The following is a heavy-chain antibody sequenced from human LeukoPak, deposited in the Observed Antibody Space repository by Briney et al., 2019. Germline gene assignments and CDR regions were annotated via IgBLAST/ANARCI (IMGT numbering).Heavy chain of an antibody. V-gene: IGHV3-64*04. Sequence: PGGSLRLSCAASGFTFSNYRMHWVRQAPGKGLEYVSAISSNGGSTYYADSVKGRFTISRDNSKNTLYLQMNSLRAEDTAVYYCAKWVSAYSSGWYYFDTWGQGTLVTVSS. CDR3: AKWVSAYSSGWYYFDT. CDR1: GFTFSNYR. J-gene: IGHJ5*02. D-gene: IGHD6-19*01. CDR2: ISSNGGST.